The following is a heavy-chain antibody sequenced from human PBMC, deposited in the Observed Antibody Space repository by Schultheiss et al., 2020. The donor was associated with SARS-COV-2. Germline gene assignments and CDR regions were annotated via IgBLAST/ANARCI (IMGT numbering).Heavy chain of an antibody. CDR1: GFTFSSYG. Sequence: GGSLRLSCAASGFTFSSYGMHWVRQAPGKGLQWVAVISYDGNTRYYADSVKGRITVSRDNSRNTLYLQMNSLRTEDTAVYYCTRGEQAPFDYWGQGTLVTVSS. D-gene: IGHD1/OR15-1a*01. J-gene: IGHJ4*02. V-gene: IGHV3-30*06. CDR2: ISYDGNTR. CDR3: TRGEQAPFDY.